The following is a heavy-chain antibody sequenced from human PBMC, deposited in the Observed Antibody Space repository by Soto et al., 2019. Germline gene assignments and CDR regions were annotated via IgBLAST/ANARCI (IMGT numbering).Heavy chain of an antibody. J-gene: IGHJ6*03. CDR3: ARGGVGNYYYYYYMDV. D-gene: IGHD3-10*01. CDR1: GGSISSYY. Sequence: SETLSLTCTVSGGSISSYYWSWIRQPPGKGLEWIGYIYYSGSTNYNPSLKSRVTISVDTSKNQFSLKLSSVTAADTAVYYCARGGVGNYYYYYYMDVWGKGTTVTVSS. CDR2: IYYSGST. V-gene: IGHV4-59*12.